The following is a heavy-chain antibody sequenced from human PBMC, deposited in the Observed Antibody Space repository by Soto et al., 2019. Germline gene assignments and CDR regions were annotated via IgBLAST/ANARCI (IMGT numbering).Heavy chain of an antibody. Sequence: ASVKASCEDAGESISRYGISCVRQAPGQVLEWMGWISIYNSNTKYGQKFQGRVTMTTETCTDAAHIERRSLTPDDTAVYYRASDGDCSRGCCVLFDHDFLVLVVWG. CDR3: ASDGDCSRGCCVLFDHDFLVLVV. D-gene: IGHD2-2*03. CDR1: GESISRYG. V-gene: IGHV1-18*01. J-gene: IGHJ3*01. CDR2: ISIYNSNT.